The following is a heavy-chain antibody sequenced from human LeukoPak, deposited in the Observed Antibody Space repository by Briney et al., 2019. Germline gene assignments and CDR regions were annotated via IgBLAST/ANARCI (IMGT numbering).Heavy chain of an antibody. J-gene: IGHJ5*02. CDR3: AKDQLGPGGLANWFDP. Sequence: SQTLSLTCDISGDSASSKTAAWNWIRQSPSRGLEWLGSTYYRSKWYDDYATSVKGRITINPDTSKNQFSLQLKSVTPEDTAVYYCAKDQLGPGGLANWFDPWGQGTLVTVSS. V-gene: IGHV6-1*01. D-gene: IGHD7-27*01. CDR1: GDSASSKTAA. CDR2: TYYRSKWYD.